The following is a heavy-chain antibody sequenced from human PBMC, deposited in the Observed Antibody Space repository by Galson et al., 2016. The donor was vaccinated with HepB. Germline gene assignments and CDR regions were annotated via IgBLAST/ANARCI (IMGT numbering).Heavy chain of an antibody. CDR3: ARGYYGSGRQDV. CDR1: GGSISSSDW. D-gene: IGHD3-10*01. J-gene: IGHJ6*02. V-gene: IGHV4-4*02. Sequence: SETLSLTCAVSGGSISSSDWWNWVRQPPGKGLEWIGEIYHSGSANYNPSLKSRVTISVDKSKNQFSLKPTSVTAADTAVYYCARGYYGSGRQDVWGQGTTVTVSS. CDR2: IYHSGSA.